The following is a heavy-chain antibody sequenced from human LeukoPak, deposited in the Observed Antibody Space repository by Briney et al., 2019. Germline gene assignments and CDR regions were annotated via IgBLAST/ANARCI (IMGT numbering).Heavy chain of an antibody. CDR2: INGDGSST. CDR1: GFTFSNYW. D-gene: IGHD6-19*01. Sequence: PGGSLRLSCAASGFTFSNYWMHWVRQAPGKGLVWVSRINGDGSSTTYADSVKGRFIISRDNAKNTLYLQMNSQRAEDTAVYYCARDIAVAGNYFDYWGQGTLVNVSP. CDR3: ARDIAVAGNYFDY. V-gene: IGHV3-74*01. J-gene: IGHJ4*02.